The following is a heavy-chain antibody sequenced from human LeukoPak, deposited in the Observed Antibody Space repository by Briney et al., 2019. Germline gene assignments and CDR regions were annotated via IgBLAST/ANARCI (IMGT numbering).Heavy chain of an antibody. CDR1: GGSISSYY. Sequence: SETLSLTCSVSGGSISSYYWTWIRQPAGKGLEWIGRVYTSGSTKFNSSLKSRVTMSIETSKNQFSLKLSCGTAADADVYYCARRYSRGNNCYIDYWGQGTLVTVSS. CDR3: ARRYSRGNNCYIDY. D-gene: IGHD2-2*02. J-gene: IGHJ4*02. V-gene: IGHV4-4*07. CDR2: VYTSGST.